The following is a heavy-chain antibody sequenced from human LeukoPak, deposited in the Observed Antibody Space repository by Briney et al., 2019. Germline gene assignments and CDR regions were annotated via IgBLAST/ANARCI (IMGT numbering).Heavy chain of an antibody. CDR1: GGSISSYY. CDR3: ARDKEGWLPDY. V-gene: IGHV4-59*01. Sequence: SETLSLTCTASGGSISSYYWSWIRQPPGKGLEWIGYIYYSGSTNYNPSLKSRVTISVDTSKNQFSLKLSSVTAADTAVYYCARDKEGWLPDYWGQGTLVTVSS. CDR2: IYYSGST. J-gene: IGHJ4*02. D-gene: IGHD3-22*01.